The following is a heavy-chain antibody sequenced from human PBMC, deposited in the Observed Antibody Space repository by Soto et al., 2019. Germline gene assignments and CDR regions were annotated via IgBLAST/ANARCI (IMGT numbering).Heavy chain of an antibody. J-gene: IGHJ2*01. Sequence: QVQLVQSGAEVKKPGSSVKVSCKASGGTFSSYTISWVRQAPGQGLEWMGRIIPILGIANYAQKFQGRVTLTEDKSTSTADTELSSLRSEDTAVYYCAGDLVAAPNWYFDLWGRGTLVTVSS. V-gene: IGHV1-69*08. CDR1: GGTFSSYT. CDR3: AGDLVAAPNWYFDL. CDR2: IIPILGIA. D-gene: IGHD6-13*01.